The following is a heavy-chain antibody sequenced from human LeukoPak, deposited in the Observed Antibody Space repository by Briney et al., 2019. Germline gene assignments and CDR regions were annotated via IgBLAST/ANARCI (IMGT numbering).Heavy chain of an antibody. D-gene: IGHD3-3*01. CDR1: GGSISSSSYY. J-gene: IGHJ4*02. Sequence: PSETLSLTCTVSGGSISSSSYYWGWIRQPPGKGLEWIGSIYYSGSTYYNPSLKSRVTISVDTSKNQFSLKLSSVTAADTAVYYCARVSNREWYLGYWGQGTLVTVSS. V-gene: IGHV4-39*07. CDR3: ARVSNREWYLGY. CDR2: IYYSGST.